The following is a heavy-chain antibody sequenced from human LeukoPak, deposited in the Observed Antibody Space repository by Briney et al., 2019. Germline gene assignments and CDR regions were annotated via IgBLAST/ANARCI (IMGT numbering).Heavy chain of an antibody. V-gene: IGHV4-59*01. CDR2: IYYSGST. D-gene: IGHD1-26*01. CDR3: ARVGSEDSGFFDY. CDR1: GGSISSYY. J-gene: IGHJ4*02. Sequence: PSETLSLTCTVSGGSISSYYWSWIRQPPGKGLEWIGYIYYSGSTNYNPSLKSRVTISVDTSKNQFSLKLSSVTAADTAVYYCARVGSEDSGFFDYWGQGTLVTVSS.